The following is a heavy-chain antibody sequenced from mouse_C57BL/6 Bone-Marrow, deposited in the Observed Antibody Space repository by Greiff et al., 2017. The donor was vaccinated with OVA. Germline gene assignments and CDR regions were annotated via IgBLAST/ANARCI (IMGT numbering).Heavy chain of an antibody. J-gene: IGHJ4*01. Sequence: QVQLQQSGPGLVQPSQRLYITCTVSGFSFTSYGVHWVRQSPGKGLEWLGVIWSGGSTDSNAAFMSRLSITKDNSKSQVFFKMNSLQAYDTAIYDCAKRAYYDGFYAMDYWGQGTSVTVSS. CDR3: AKRAYYDGFYAMDY. D-gene: IGHD1-1*01. CDR1: GFSFTSYG. V-gene: IGHV2-5*01. CDR2: IWSGGST.